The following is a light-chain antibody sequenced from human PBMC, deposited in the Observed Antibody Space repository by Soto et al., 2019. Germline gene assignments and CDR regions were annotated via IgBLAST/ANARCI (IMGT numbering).Light chain of an antibody. Sequence: QSVLPQPASVSGSPGQSITFSCTGTSSDVGGYNYVSWYQQHPGKAPKLMIYEVSNRPSGISYRFSGSESGNTASLTISGLQTEDEADYYCTSYTSSSTRVFATGTKVTVL. J-gene: IGLJ1*01. CDR1: SSDVGGYNY. CDR3: TSYTSSSTRV. V-gene: IGLV2-14*01. CDR2: EVS.